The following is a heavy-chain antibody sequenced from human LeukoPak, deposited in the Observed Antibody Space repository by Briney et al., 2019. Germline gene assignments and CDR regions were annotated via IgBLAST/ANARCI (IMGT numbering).Heavy chain of an antibody. Sequence: SETLSLTCTVSGGSISSYYWSWIRQPPAKGLEWIGYIYYSGSTNYNPSLKSRVTISVDTSKSQFSLKLSSVTAADTAVYYCARHVSTGGIDAFDIWGQGTMVTVSS. D-gene: IGHD2-15*01. V-gene: IGHV4-59*08. CDR3: ARHVSTGGIDAFDI. CDR1: GGSISSYY. J-gene: IGHJ3*02. CDR2: IYYSGST.